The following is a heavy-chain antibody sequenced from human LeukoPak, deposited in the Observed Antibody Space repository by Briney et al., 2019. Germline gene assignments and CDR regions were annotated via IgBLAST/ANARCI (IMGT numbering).Heavy chain of an antibody. CDR1: GGSISSYY. CDR3: ARPYRSGWSGSFDY. V-gene: IGHV4-59*01. D-gene: IGHD6-19*01. Sequence: SETLSLTCTVSGGSISSYYWSWIRQPPGRGLEWIGNIHYSGSTKYYPSLKSRVTILVDTSRNQLSLRMSSVTAADTAVYYCARPYRSGWSGSFDYWGQGTLVTVSS. J-gene: IGHJ4*02. CDR2: IHYSGST.